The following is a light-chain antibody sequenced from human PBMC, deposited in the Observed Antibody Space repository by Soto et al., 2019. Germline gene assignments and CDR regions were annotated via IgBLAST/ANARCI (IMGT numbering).Light chain of an antibody. V-gene: IGKV1-39*01. CDR3: QQSYTTVRS. Sequence: DIHMTQSPSSLSASVGDRFTVSCRASQSIRNFLNWYQKQTGKAPQLLSYAASRLHSGVPPRFSGSGDGTDLTITISSMKNEDFETYLCQQSYTTVRSFGGGTKVDI. J-gene: IGKJ4*01. CDR2: AAS. CDR1: QSIRNF.